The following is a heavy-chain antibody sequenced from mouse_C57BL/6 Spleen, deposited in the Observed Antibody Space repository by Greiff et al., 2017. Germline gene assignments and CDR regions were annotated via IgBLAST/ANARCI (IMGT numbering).Heavy chain of an antibody. CDR2: IDPSDSST. V-gene: IGHV1-59*01. CDR3: AREDSNYVGYAMDY. Sequence: QVQLQQPGAELVRPGTSVKLSCKASGYTFTSYWMHWVKQRPGQGLEWIGVIDPSDSSTNYTQKFKGQATLTVDTSSSTAYMQLSSLTSEDSAVYYCAREDSNYVGYAMDYWGQGTSVTVSS. CDR1: GYTFTSYW. J-gene: IGHJ4*01. D-gene: IGHD2-5*01.